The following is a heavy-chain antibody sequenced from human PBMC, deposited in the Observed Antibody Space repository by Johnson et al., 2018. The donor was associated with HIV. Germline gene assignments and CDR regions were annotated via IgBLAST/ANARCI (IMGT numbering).Heavy chain of an antibody. Sequence: QVQLVESGGGVVQPGRSLRLSCAASGFTFSSYAMHWVRQAPGKGLEWVAVISYDGSNKYYADSVKGRFTISRDNSKNTLYLQMKSLRAEDTAVYYCAKNTAMVGDAFDIWGQGTMVTVSS. CDR2: ISYDGSNK. CDR3: AKNTAMVGDAFDI. CDR1: GFTFSSYA. J-gene: IGHJ3*02. V-gene: IGHV3-30*18. D-gene: IGHD5-18*01.